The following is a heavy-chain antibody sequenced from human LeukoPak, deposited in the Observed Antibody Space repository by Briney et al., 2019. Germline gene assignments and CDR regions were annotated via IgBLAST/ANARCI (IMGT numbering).Heavy chain of an antibody. J-gene: IGHJ4*02. Sequence: SETLSLTCAVYGGSFSGYYWSWIRQPPGKGLEWIGEINHSGSTNYNPSLKSRVTISVDTSKNQFSLKLSSVTAADTAVYYCARARGQRNDYWGQGTLVTVS. CDR3: ARARGQRNDY. CDR2: INHSGST. V-gene: IGHV4-34*01. CDR1: GGSFSGYY.